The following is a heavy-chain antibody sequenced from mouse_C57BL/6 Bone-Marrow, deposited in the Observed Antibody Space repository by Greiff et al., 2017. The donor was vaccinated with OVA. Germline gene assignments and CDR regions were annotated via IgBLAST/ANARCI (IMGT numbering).Heavy chain of an antibody. CDR2: IHPNRGST. V-gene: IGHV1-64*01. CDR3: ARRRFYYGSYWYFDV. CDR1: GYTFTSYW. Sequence: QVQLQQPGAELVKPGASVKLSCKASGYTFTSYWMHWVKQRPGQGLEWIGMIHPNRGSTNYNEKFKSKATLTVDKSSSTAYMQLSSLTSEDSAVYYCARRRFYYGSYWYFDVWGTGTTVTVSS. J-gene: IGHJ1*03. D-gene: IGHD1-1*01.